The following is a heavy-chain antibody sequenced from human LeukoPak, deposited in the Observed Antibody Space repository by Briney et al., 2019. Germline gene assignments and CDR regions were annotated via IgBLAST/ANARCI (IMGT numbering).Heavy chain of an antibody. D-gene: IGHD3-10*01. J-gene: IGHJ4*02. CDR3: AREGFYGRELFPTFDY. V-gene: IGHV1-46*01. Sequence: GASVKVSCKASGYTFTPYYMHWVRQAPGQGLEWMGIINPSGSSTSYAQKFQGRITMTRDTSTSTVYMELSSLTSEDTAVYYCAREGFYGRELFPTFDYWGQGTLVTVSS. CDR1: GYTFTPYY. CDR2: INPSGSST.